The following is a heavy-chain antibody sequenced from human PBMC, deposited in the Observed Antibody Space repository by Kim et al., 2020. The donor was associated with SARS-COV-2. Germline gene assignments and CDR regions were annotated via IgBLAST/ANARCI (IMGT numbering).Heavy chain of an antibody. CDR2: ISYDGSNK. J-gene: IGHJ3*02. CDR3: AKSIWFGELFLDAFDI. V-gene: IGHV3-30*18. Sequence: GGSLRLSCAASGFTFSSYGMHWVRQAPGKGLEWVAVISYDGSNKYYADSVKGRFTISRDNSKNTLYLQMNSLRAEDTAVYYCAKSIWFGELFLDAFDIWGQGTMVTVSS. CDR1: GFTFSSYG. D-gene: IGHD3-10*01.